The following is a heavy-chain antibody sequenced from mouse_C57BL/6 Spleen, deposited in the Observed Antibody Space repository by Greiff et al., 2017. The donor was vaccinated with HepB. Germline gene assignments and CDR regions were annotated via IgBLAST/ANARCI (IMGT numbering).Heavy chain of an antibody. Sequence: VQLQQSGPELVKPGASVKISCKASGYAFSSSWMNWVKQRPGKGLEWIGRIYPGDGDTNYNGKFKGKATLTADKSSSTAYMQLSSLTSEDSAVYFCARRGSSYVGWYFDVWGTGTTVTVSS. V-gene: IGHV1-82*01. D-gene: IGHD1-1*01. J-gene: IGHJ1*03. CDR3: ARRGSSYVGWYFDV. CDR1: GYAFSSSW. CDR2: IYPGDGDT.